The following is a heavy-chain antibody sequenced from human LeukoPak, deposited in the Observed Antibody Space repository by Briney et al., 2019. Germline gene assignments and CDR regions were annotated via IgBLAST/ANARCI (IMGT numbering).Heavy chain of an antibody. CDR2: ISGSAGST. CDR1: GFTLSSYV. J-gene: IGHJ4*02. CDR3: ARDTSGWYGAFEY. V-gene: IGHV3-23*01. Sequence: GGSLRLSCAASGFTLSSYVMTWVRQAPGKGLEWVSVISGSAGSTNYADSVKGRFTISRDNIKNTLDLQMSSLRAEDTAVYYCARDTSGWYGAFEYWGQGTLVTASS. D-gene: IGHD6-19*01.